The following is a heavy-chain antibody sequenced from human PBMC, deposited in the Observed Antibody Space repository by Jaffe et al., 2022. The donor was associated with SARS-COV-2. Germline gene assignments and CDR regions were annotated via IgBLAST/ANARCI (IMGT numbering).Heavy chain of an antibody. D-gene: IGHD6-13*01. J-gene: IGHJ6*02. V-gene: IGHV1-3*01. CDR1: GYTFTSYA. CDR3: ARPLKAAAGRFYYGMDV. CDR2: INAGNGNT. Sequence: QVQLVQSGAEVKKPGASVKVSCKASGYTFTSYAMHWVRQAPGQRLEWMGWINAGNGNTKYSQKFQGRVTITRDTSASTAYMELSSLRSEDTAVYYCARPLKAAAGRFYYGMDVWGQGTTVTVSS.